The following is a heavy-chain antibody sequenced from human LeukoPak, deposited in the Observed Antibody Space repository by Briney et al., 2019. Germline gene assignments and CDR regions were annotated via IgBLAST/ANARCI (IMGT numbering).Heavy chain of an antibody. CDR1: GYTFTSYD. J-gene: IGHJ4*02. D-gene: IGHD3-3*01. CDR3: ARAAPRSIFGVVIARHFGY. Sequence: ASVKVSCKASGYTFTSYDINWVRQATGQGLEWMGWMNPNSGNTGYAQKFQGRVTMTRNTSISTAYMELSSLRSEDTAVYYCARAAPRSIFGVVIARHFGYWGQGTLVTVSS. V-gene: IGHV1-8*01. CDR2: MNPNSGNT.